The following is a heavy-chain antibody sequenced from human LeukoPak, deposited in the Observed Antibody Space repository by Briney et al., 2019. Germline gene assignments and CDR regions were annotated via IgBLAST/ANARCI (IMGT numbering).Heavy chain of an antibody. V-gene: IGHV4-34*01. Sequence: PSETLSLTCAVYGGSFSGYYWSWIRQPPGKGLEWIGEINHSGSTNYNPSLKSRVTISVDTSKNQSSLKLSSVTAADTAVYYCAGSRYCSSTSCSAFDYWGQGTLVTVSS. CDR3: AGSRYCSSTSCSAFDY. CDR1: GGSFSGYY. CDR2: INHSGST. J-gene: IGHJ4*02. D-gene: IGHD2-2*01.